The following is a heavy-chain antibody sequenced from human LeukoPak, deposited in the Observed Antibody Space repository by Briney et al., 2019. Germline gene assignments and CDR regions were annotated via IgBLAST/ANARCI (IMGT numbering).Heavy chain of an antibody. Sequence: GGSLRLSCAASRFTFSSYAMSWVRQAPGKGLEWVSAISGSGGSTYYADSVKGRFTISRDNSKNTLYLRMNSLRAEDTAVYYCAKDHMVTANEEIDYWGQGTLVTVSS. CDR3: AKDHMVTANEEIDY. J-gene: IGHJ4*02. CDR1: RFTFSSYA. CDR2: ISGSGGST. D-gene: IGHD5-18*01. V-gene: IGHV3-23*01.